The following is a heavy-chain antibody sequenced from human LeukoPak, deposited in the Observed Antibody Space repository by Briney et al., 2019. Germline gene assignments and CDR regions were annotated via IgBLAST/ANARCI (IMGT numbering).Heavy chain of an antibody. D-gene: IGHD3-10*01. CDR3: AREDYYGSGSYYWVY. CDR2: INPNSGGT. V-gene: IGHV1-2*02. Sequence: ASVKVSCTASGYTFTGYYMHCVRQAPGQGLEWMGWINPNSGGTNYAQKFQGRVTMTRDTSISTAYMELSRLRSDDTAVYYCAREDYYGSGSYYWVYWGQGTLVTVSS. CDR1: GYTFTGYY. J-gene: IGHJ4*02.